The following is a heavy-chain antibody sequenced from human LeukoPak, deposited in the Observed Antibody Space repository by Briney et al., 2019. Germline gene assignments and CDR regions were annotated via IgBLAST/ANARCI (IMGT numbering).Heavy chain of an antibody. V-gene: IGHV4-4*02. D-gene: IGHD1-26*01. CDR1: GGSISSSNW. J-gene: IGHJ4*02. CDR3: ARDKDSGTYHRAPLSY. Sequence: PSETLSLTCAVSGGSISSSNWWSWVRQPPGKGLEWIGEVYHSGSTNYNPSLKSRVIMSVDKSKNQFSLKLSSVTAADTAVYYCARDKDSGTYHRAPLSYWGQGTLVTVSS. CDR2: VYHSGST.